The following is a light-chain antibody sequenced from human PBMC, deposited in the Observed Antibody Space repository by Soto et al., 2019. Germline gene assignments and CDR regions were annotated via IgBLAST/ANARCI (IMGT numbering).Light chain of an antibody. V-gene: IGLV2-14*01. J-gene: IGLJ1*01. CDR3: SSYVRSSTLDYV. Sequence: QSVLTQPPSASGSPGQSVTISCTGTSRDVGGYNWVSWYQHHPGKVPKLLIYEVSNRPSGVSDRFFGSKSGNTASLTISGLQAEDEADYYCSSYVRSSTLDYVFGTGTKLTVL. CDR1: SRDVGGYNW. CDR2: EVS.